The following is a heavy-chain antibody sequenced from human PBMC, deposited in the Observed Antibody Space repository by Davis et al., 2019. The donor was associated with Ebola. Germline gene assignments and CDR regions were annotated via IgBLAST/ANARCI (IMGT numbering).Heavy chain of an antibody. CDR1: GYTFTSYG. CDR2: ISAYNGNT. V-gene: IGHV1-18*01. CDR3: ARTYTGYSSSHFDY. D-gene: IGHD6-6*01. Sequence: ASVKVSCKASGYTFTSYGISWVRQAPGQGLEWMGWISAYNGNTNYAQKLQGRVTMTTDTSTSTAYMELSSLRSEDTAVYYCARTYTGYSSSHFDYWGQGTLVTVSS. J-gene: IGHJ4*02.